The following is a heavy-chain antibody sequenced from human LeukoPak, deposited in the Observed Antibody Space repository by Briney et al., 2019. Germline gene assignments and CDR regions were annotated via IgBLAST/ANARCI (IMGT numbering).Heavy chain of an antibody. CDR1: GGTFSTYA. V-gene: IGHV1-69*05. Sequence: ASVKVSCKASGGTFSTYAISWVRQAPGQGLEWMGGIIPIFGTANYAQKFQGRVTITTDESTSTAYMELSSLRSEDTAVYYCARDVNGYSSYDYWGQGTLVTVSS. D-gene: IGHD6-13*01. CDR3: ARDVNGYSSYDY. CDR2: IIPIFGTA. J-gene: IGHJ4*02.